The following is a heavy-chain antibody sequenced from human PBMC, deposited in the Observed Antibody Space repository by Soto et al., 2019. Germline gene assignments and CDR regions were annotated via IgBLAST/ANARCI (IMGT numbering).Heavy chain of an antibody. D-gene: IGHD3-10*01. Sequence: SETLSLTCAVCGGSFSGYYWSWIRQPPGKGLEWIGEINHSGSTNYNPSLKSRVTISVDTSKNQFSLKLSSVTAADTAVYYCARGREVPARGFTMVRALAAFDYWGQGTLVTVSS. V-gene: IGHV4-34*01. CDR1: GGSFSGYY. CDR2: INHSGST. J-gene: IGHJ4*02. CDR3: ARGREVPARGFTMVRALAAFDY.